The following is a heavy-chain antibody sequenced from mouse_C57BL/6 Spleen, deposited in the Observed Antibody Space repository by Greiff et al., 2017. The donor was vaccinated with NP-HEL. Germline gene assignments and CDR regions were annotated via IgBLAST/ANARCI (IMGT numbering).Heavy chain of an antibody. Sequence: QVQLKQSGPELVKPGASVKISCKASGYTFTDYYINWVKQRPGQGLEWIGWIFPGSGSTYYNEKFKGKATLTVDKSSSTAYMLLSSLTSEDSAVYFCASPYYCGSSYWYFDVWGTGTTVTVSS. CDR2: IFPGSGST. D-gene: IGHD1-1*01. CDR3: ASPYYCGSSYWYFDV. J-gene: IGHJ1*03. V-gene: IGHV1-75*01. CDR1: GYTFTDYY.